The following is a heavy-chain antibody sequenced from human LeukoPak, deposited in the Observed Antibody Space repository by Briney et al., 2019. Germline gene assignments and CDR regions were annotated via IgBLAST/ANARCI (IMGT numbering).Heavy chain of an antibody. CDR3: ARLYWEEPDY. CDR2: IYHSGAT. D-gene: IGHD2-8*02. Sequence: PSETLSLTCAVSDYSISSGYYWGWIRQPPGRGLEWIGGIYHSGATYYNPSLVSRFTISVDMSKNQFFLKVRSVTAADTAVYYCARLYWEEPDYWGQGTLVTVSS. V-gene: IGHV4-38-2*01. J-gene: IGHJ4*02. CDR1: DYSISSGYY.